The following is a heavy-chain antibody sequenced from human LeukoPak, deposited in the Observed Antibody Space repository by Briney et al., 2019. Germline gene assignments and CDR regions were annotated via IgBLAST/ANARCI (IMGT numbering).Heavy chain of an antibody. J-gene: IGHJ4*02. CDR3: ARALGKEYFDY. V-gene: IGHV4-38-2*02. CDR1: GYSISSAYY. Sequence: SETLSLTCSVSGYSISSAYYWGWIRQPPGKGLEWIGTMYHSGSTNYNPSLKSRVTISVDTSKNQFSLRLSSVTAADTAVYYCARALGKEYFDYWGQGTLVTVSS. CDR2: MYHSGST. D-gene: IGHD1-26*01.